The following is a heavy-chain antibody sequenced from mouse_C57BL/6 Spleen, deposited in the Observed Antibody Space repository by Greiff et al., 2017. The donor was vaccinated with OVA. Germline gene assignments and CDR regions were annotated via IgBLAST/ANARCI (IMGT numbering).Heavy chain of an antibody. CDR1: GYAFSSSW. V-gene: IGHV1-82*01. D-gene: IGHD1-1*01. J-gene: IGHJ2*01. CDR3: ASNYYGSSYFDY. Sequence: VQLQQSGPELVKPGASVKISCKASGYAFSSSWMNWVKQRPGKGLEWIGRIYPGDGDTNYNGKFKGKATLTADKSSSTAYMQLSSLTSEDSAVYFCASNYYGSSYFDYWGKGTTLTVSS. CDR2: IYPGDGDT.